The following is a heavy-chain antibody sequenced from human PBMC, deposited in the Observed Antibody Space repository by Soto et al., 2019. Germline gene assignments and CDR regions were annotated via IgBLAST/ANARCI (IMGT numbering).Heavy chain of an antibody. CDR2: LSASGERT. CDR3: VPLNWNHPANFDY. CDR1: GFTFRIYD. Sequence: HPGGSLRLSCAASGFTFRIYDMSWVRQAPGRGLEWVSSLSASGERTDYADSVKGRFTISRDNSKNMLYLQMTSLRSEDTAIYYCVPLNWNHPANFDYWGQGTLVTVSS. V-gene: IGHV3-23*01. J-gene: IGHJ4*02. D-gene: IGHD1-1*01.